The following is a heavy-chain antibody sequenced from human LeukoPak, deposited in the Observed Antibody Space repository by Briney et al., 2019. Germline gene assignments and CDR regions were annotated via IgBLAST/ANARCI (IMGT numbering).Heavy chain of an antibody. J-gene: IGHJ4*02. Sequence: SETLSLTCTVSGGSISSYYWSWIRQPPGKGLEWIGYIYYSGSTNYNPSLKSRVTISVDTSKNQFSLKLSSVTAADTAVYYCARGHIYCGGDCYSPTDVHATFYFDYWGQGTLVTVSS. CDR1: GGSISSYY. CDR3: ARGHIYCGGDCYSPTDVHATFYFDY. V-gene: IGHV4-59*08. D-gene: IGHD2-21*01. CDR2: IYYSGST.